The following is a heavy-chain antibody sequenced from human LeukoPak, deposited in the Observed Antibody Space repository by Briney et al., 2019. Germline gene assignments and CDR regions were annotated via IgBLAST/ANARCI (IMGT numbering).Heavy chain of an antibody. D-gene: IGHD4-17*01. CDR1: GGSINNYY. V-gene: IGHV4-59*01. Sequence: PSVNLSFNCSGSGGSINNYYWSWIRQPPGHGLEWIGYIYYGASNTYNPPLKSRVTFSVDTSKNQFALKLISVTAADTAVYYCARGGDYGDLRYFDYWGQGTLVTVSS. J-gene: IGHJ4*02. CDR3: ARGGDYGDLRYFDY. CDR2: IYYGASN.